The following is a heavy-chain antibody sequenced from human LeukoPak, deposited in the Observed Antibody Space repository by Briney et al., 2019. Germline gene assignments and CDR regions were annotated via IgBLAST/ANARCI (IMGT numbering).Heavy chain of an antibody. D-gene: IGHD3/OR15-3a*01. J-gene: IGHJ4*02. CDR3: ATCRQGLLPFES. V-gene: IGHV3-23*01. CDR1: GFTFSTFA. CDR2: IFPGGGEI. Sequence: GGSLRLSCAASGFTFSTFAMIWLRQPPGRGLEWVSIIFPGGGEIHYADAGRGRFTISRDNSKTTLSLQMNSLRAEDTDIYYCATCRQGLLPFESWGQGPLVTVSS.